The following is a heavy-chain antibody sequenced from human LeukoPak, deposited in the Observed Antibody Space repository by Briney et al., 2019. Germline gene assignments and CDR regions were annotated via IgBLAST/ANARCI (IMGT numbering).Heavy chain of an antibody. Sequence: GGSLRLSCAASGFPFSYWMSWVRQAPGKGMEWVANIKHDGSEKNYVDSVKGRLTISRDNAKNSLYLQMNSLRAEDTAVYYCARNRRCCGEDYWGQGTQVTVSS. CDR3: ARNRRCCGEDY. CDR1: GFPFSYW. CDR2: IKHDGSEK. J-gene: IGHJ4*02. D-gene: IGHD2-21*01. V-gene: IGHV3-7*01.